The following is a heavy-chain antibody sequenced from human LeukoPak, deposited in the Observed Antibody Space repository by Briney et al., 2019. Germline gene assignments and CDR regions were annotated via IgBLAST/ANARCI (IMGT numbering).Heavy chain of an antibody. CDR1: GYTFISYA. CDR2: INTNSGNP. Sequence: ASVKVSCKASGYTFISYAMNWVRQAPGQGLEWMGWINTNSGNPTYAQGFTGRFVFSLDTSVSTAYLQISSPKAEDTAVYYCARASSGWVHNWFDPWGQGTLVTVSS. CDR3: ARASSGWVHNWFDP. J-gene: IGHJ5*02. D-gene: IGHD6-19*01. V-gene: IGHV7-4-1*02.